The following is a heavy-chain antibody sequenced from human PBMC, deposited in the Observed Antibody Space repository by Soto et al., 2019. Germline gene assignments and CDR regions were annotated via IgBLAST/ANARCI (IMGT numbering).Heavy chain of an antibody. J-gene: IGHJ6*02. V-gene: IGHV3-21*01. CDR1: GFTFSSYS. Sequence: EVQLVESGGGLVKPGGSLRLSCAASGFTFSSYSMNWVRQAPGKGLEWVSSISSSSSYIYYADSVKGRFTISRDNAKNSLYLQMNSLRAEDTAVYYCASILDFWSGYGMDVRGQGTTVTVSS. CDR3: ASILDFWSGYGMDV. CDR2: ISSSSSYI. D-gene: IGHD3-3*01.